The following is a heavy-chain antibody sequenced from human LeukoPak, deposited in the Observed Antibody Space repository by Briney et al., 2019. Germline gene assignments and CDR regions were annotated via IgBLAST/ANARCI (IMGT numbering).Heavy chain of an antibody. J-gene: IGHJ6*02. Sequence: SETLSLTCTVSGGSISTYYWSWIRQPPGKGLDWIGYIYYSGGTNYNPSLKSRVTMSVDTSKNQFSLRLNSVTAADTAVYYCARQSGYAMDVWGQGTTVTVSS. CDR2: IYYSGGT. CDR1: GGSISTYY. CDR3: ARQSGYAMDV. V-gene: IGHV4-59*01. D-gene: IGHD1-26*01.